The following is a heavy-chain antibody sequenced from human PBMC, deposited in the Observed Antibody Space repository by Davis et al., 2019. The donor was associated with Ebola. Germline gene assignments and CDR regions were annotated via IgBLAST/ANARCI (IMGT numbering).Heavy chain of an antibody. CDR1: GYTFTDNY. D-gene: IGHD3-16*02. J-gene: IGHJ4*02. CDR2: VYPKSGGT. CDR3: ARVLRLGELSFHY. Sequence: ASVKVSCKASGYTFTDNYIHWVRQAPGQGLEWMGWVYPKSGGTDSAQKFQGRVTMTSDTSITTAYMELSSLTSDDTAVYYSARVLRLGELSFHYWGQGTLVTVSS. V-gene: IGHV1-2*02.